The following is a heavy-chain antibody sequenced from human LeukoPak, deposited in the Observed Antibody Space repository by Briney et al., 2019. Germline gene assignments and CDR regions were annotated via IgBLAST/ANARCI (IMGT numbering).Heavy chain of an antibody. CDR3: ARDKLDERYCSSTSCYIFGFNWFDP. J-gene: IGHJ5*02. CDR1: GGSISSYY. V-gene: IGHV4-4*08. Sequence: PSETLSLTCTVSGGSISSYYWSWIRQPPGKGLEWIGYIYTSGSTNYNPSLKSRVTMSVDTSKNQFSLKLSSVTAADTAVYYCARDKLDERYCSSTSCYIFGFNWFDPWGQGTLVTVSS. CDR2: IYTSGST. D-gene: IGHD2-2*02.